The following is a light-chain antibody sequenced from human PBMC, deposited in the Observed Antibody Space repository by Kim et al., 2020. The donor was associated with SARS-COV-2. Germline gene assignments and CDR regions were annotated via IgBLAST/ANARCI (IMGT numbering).Light chain of an antibody. J-gene: IGLJ2*01. Sequence: QRVTISCSGGSSNIGSNTVNWYQQLPGTAPKLLIYSNNQRPSGVPDRFSGSKSGTSASLAISGLQSEDEADYYCAAWDDSLNGRGVFGGGTQLTVL. V-gene: IGLV1-44*01. CDR3: AAWDDSLNGRGV. CDR1: SSNIGSNT. CDR2: SNN.